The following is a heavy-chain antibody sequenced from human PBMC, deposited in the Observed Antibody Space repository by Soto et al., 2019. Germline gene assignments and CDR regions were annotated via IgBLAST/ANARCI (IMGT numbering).Heavy chain of an antibody. V-gene: IGHV7-4-1*01. D-gene: IGHD6-6*01. CDR1: GYTFTSYA. CDR2: INTNTGNP. Sequence: ASVKVSCKASGYTFTSYAMNWVRQAPGQGLEWMGWINTNTGNPTYAQGFTGRFVFSLDTSVTTAYLQICSLKAEDTAVYYCARGKDSSSSLYYYYGMDVWGQGTTVTVSS. J-gene: IGHJ6*02. CDR3: ARGKDSSSSLYYYYGMDV.